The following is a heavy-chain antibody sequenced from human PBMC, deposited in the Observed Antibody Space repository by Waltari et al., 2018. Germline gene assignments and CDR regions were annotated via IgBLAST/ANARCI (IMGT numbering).Heavy chain of an antibody. CDR1: GYSISSGYY. CDR2: IYHSGST. D-gene: IGHD5-18*01. CDR3: ARGRAYSSPLVDY. V-gene: IGHV4-38-2*01. J-gene: IGHJ4*01. Sequence: QVQLQESGPGLVKPSETLSLTCAVSGYSISSGYYWGWIRQPPGKGLEWIGSIYHSGSTYYNTSLKRRVTISVDTSKNQFSLKLISVTAADTAVYYCARGRAYSSPLVDYWGHGTLVTVSS.